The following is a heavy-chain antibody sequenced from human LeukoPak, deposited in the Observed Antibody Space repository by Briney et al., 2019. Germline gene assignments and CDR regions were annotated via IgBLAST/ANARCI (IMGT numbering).Heavy chain of an antibody. J-gene: IGHJ3*02. Sequence: GGSLRLSCAAPGFTFSSYSMKWVRQAPGKGLEWVSSISSSSSYISYVDSVKGRFTISRDNAKNSLYLQMNSLRAEDTAVYYCARGGDIDIWGQGTMVTVSS. V-gene: IGHV3-21*01. CDR1: GFTFSSYS. D-gene: IGHD3-10*01. CDR3: ARGGDIDI. CDR2: ISSSSSYI.